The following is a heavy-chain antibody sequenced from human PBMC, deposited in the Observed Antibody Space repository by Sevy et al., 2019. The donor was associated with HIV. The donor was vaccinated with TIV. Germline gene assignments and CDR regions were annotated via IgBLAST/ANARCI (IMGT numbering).Heavy chain of an antibody. J-gene: IGHJ4*02. CDR3: VKDFSSGWRRFDY. V-gene: IGHV3-64D*06. Sequence: GGSLRLSCSASGFTFSSYAMHWVRQAPGKGLEYVSAISSKGGSKNYADSVQGRFTISRDNSKNTLYLQMSSLRAEDTAVYYCVKDFSSGWRRFDYWGQGTLVTVSS. CDR1: GFTFSSYA. D-gene: IGHD6-19*01. CDR2: ISSKGGSK.